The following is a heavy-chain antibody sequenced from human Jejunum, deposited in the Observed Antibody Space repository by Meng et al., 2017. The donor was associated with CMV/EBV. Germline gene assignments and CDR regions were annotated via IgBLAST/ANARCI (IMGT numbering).Heavy chain of an antibody. CDR3: AKDGGSFLDYYFDS. D-gene: IGHD3-16*01. CDR2: INPYTGDT. CDR1: EYHVTDYY. V-gene: IGHV1-2*02. J-gene: IGHJ4*02. Sequence: EYHVTDYYVHWVRQAPGQGLEWMGYINPYTGDTNYAQKFQCRVTMTRDTSTNTAYMELTRLRSDDTALYYCAKDGGSFLDYYFDSWGQGTLVTVSS.